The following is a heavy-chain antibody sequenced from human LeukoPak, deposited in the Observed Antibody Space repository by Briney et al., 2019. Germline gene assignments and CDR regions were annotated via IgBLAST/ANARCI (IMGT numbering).Heavy chain of an antibody. CDR2: INPNRGGK. CDR3: ARDRGGGWDIQYYLDY. V-gene: IGHV1-2*02. J-gene: IGHJ4*02. CDR1: GYTFTAYY. Sequence: ASVKVSCKASGYTFTAYYMHWVRQAPGQGLEWMGWINPNRGGKNYAQKFQGRVTMTRDTSISTAYMELSGLRADEMAVYYCARDRGGGWDIQYYLDYWGQGTLVTVSS. D-gene: IGHD2-15*01.